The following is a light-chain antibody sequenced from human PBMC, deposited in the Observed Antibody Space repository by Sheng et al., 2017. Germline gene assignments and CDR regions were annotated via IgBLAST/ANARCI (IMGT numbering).Light chain of an antibody. CDR3: QQYGSSPQT. Sequence: EIVLTQSPGTLSLSPGERATLSCRASQSVTSPFLAWYQQKPGQAPRLLIYGASSRATGIPDRFNGSGSGTDFTLTISRLEPEDFAVYYCQQYGSSPQTFGQGTKLEIK. CDR2: GAS. V-gene: IGKV3-20*01. CDR1: QSVTSPF. J-gene: IGKJ2*01.